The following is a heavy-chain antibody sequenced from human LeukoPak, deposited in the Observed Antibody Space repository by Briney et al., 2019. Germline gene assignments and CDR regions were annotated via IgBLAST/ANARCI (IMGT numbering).Heavy chain of an antibody. D-gene: IGHD2-15*01. CDR2: IIPIFGTA. J-gene: IGHJ6*04. CDR1: GGTSSSYA. CDR3: ATTGYCSGGSCYGEYYYGMDV. Sequence: SVKVSCKASGGTSSSYAISWVRQAPGQGLEWMGGIIPIFGTANYAQKFQGRVTITADKSTSTAYMELSSLRSEDTAVYYCATTGYCSGGSCYGEYYYGMDVWGKGTTVTVSS. V-gene: IGHV1-69*06.